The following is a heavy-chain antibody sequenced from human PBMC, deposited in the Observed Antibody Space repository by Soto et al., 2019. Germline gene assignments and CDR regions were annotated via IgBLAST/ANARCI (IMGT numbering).Heavy chain of an antibody. CDR1: GYSFTSYW. J-gene: IGHJ6*02. CDR3: ASTTGIAARPDV. CDR2: IDPSDSYT. D-gene: IGHD6-6*01. Sequence: GESLKISCKGSGYSFTSYWISWVRQMPGKGLEWMGRIDPSDSYTNYSPSFQGHVTISADKSISTAYLQWSSLKASDTAMYYCASTTGIAARPDVWGQGTTVTVSS. V-gene: IGHV5-10-1*01.